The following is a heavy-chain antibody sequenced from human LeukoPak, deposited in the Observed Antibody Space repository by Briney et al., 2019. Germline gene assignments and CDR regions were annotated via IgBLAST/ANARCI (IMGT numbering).Heavy chain of an antibody. D-gene: IGHD6-13*01. V-gene: IGHV1-18*01. Sequence: ASVKVSCRASGYTFTSYGISWVRQAPGQGLEWMGWINAYNGNTNYAQKLQGRVTMTTDTSTSTAYMELRSLRSDDTAVYYCARVGSSSWINNWFDPWGQGTLVTVSS. CDR2: INAYNGNT. J-gene: IGHJ5*02. CDR1: GYTFTSYG. CDR3: ARVGSSSWINNWFDP.